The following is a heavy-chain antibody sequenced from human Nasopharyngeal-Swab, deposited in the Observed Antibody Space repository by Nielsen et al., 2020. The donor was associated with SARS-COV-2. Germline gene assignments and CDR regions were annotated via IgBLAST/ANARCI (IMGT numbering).Heavy chain of an antibody. D-gene: IGHD5-24*01. J-gene: IGHJ5*02. CDR3: ASPVEMSTT. Sequence: WVRQAPGQRLEWMGRIIPILGIPSYAQKFQGRLTITADTSTTTAYMELSSLRSEDTAVYYCASPVEMSTTWGQGTLVTVSS. V-gene: IGHV1-69*02. CDR2: IIPILGIP.